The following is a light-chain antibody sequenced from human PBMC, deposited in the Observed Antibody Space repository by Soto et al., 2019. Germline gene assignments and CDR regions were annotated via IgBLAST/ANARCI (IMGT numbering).Light chain of an antibody. Sequence: QLVLTQSPSASASLGASVKLTCTLSSGYSSYAIAWHQQQSEKGPRYLMKLNSDGSYTKGDGIPDRFSGSSSGAERYLTISSLQSEDETDYYCQTWGTGFVVFGGGTKVTVL. J-gene: IGLJ2*01. CDR2: LNSDGSY. CDR3: QTWGTGFVV. CDR1: SGYSSYA. V-gene: IGLV4-69*01.